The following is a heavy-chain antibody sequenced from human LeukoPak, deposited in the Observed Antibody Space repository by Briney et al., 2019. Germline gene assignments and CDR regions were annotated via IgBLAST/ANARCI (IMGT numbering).Heavy chain of an antibody. V-gene: IGHV1-2*02. Sequence: ASVKVSCKASGYTFTGYYMHRVRLAPGQGLEWMGWINPNSGGTNYAQKFQGRVTMTRDTSISTAYMELSRLRSDDTAVYYCARVGQYYDSSGAWYYRGQGTLVTVSS. CDR3: ARVGQYYDSSGAWYY. CDR1: GYTFTGYY. CDR2: INPNSGGT. J-gene: IGHJ4*02. D-gene: IGHD3-22*01.